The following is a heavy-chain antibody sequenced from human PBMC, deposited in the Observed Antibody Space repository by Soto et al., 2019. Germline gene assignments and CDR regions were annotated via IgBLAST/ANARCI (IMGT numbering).Heavy chain of an antibody. CDR1: GFTFSNYA. CDR3: ARDLYSGNDHLDY. J-gene: IGHJ4*02. V-gene: IGHV3-48*02. CDR2: ISYDIAVI. Sequence: GGSLRLSCAASGFTFSNYAMTWVRQAPGKGLDWISHISYDIAVIRYADSVEGRFTTSRDNAKNSLYLQMNSLRDVDTAVYYCARDLYSGNDHLDYWGQGTLVTVSS. D-gene: IGHD5-12*01.